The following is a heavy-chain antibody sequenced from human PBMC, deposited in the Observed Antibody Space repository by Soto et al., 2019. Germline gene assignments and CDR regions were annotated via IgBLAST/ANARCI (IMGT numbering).Heavy chain of an antibody. CDR1: GGKFTSNT. Sequence: QVQLVQSGAEVKKPGSSVKVSCKASGGKFTSNTFSWVRQAPGQGLEWMGRIIPILDVAHYAQKFQGRVTITADKSTNTTYMELSSLTSGDTAIYYCARERITPLLYWGQGTLVIVSS. D-gene: IGHD1-20*01. J-gene: IGHJ4*02. CDR2: IIPILDVA. CDR3: ARERITPLLY. V-gene: IGHV1-69*04.